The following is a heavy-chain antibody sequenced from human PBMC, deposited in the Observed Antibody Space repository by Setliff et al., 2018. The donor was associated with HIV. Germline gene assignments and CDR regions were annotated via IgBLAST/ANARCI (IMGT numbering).Heavy chain of an antibody. Sequence: ASVKVSCKASGYTFTNYSIHWVRQAPGQGLEWMGIINPSGGSTTYAQKFQGRVTMTRDTSTSTVYMELSSLRSEDTAVYYCAATSTIRMIQYNSPRSYYYMDVWGKGTTVTVSS. CDR2: INPSGGST. CDR1: GYTFTNYS. D-gene: IGHD1-20*01. CDR3: AATSTIRMIQYNSPRSYYYMDV. V-gene: IGHV1-46*01. J-gene: IGHJ6*03.